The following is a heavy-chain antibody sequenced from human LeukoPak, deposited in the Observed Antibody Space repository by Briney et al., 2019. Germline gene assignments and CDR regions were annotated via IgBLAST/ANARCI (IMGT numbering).Heavy chain of an antibody. V-gene: IGHV3-20*04. CDR3: ARCSRSSTDCYSAFDI. J-gene: IGHJ3*02. Sequence: GGSLRLSCEASGFTFDDYGMSWVRQSTGKGLEWVSAITNWNGGSTGYADSVRGRFTISRDNAKNSLFLQMNSLRAEDTALYYCARCSRSSTDCYSAFDIWGQGTMVTVSS. CDR1: GFTFDDYG. D-gene: IGHD2-2*02. CDR2: ITNWNGGST.